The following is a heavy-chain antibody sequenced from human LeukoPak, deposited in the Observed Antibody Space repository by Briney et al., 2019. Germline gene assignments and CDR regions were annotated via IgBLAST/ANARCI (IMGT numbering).Heavy chain of an antibody. CDR1: GGSISSYY. V-gene: IGHV4-59*01. Sequence: PSETLSLTCTVSGGSISSYYWSWIRQPPGKGLEWIGYIYYSGSTNYNPSLKSRVTISVDTSKNQFSLKLSSVTAADTAVYYCARVAYYDFWSGYFDYWGQGTLVTVSS. D-gene: IGHD3-3*01. CDR2: IYYSGST. J-gene: IGHJ4*02. CDR3: ARVAYYDFWSGYFDY.